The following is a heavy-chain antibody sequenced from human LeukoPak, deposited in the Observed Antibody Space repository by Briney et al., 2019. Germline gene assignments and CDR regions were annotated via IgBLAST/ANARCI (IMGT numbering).Heavy chain of an antibody. Sequence: GGSLRLSCAASGFTFSSYEMNWVRQAPGKGLEWLSYISTSGSTIYYADSVKGRFTISRDNAKNSLYLQMNSLRAEDTAVYYCARGGGSGWAIDYWGQGTLVTVSS. V-gene: IGHV3-48*03. CDR2: ISTSGSTI. CDR1: GFTFSSYE. CDR3: ARGGGSGWAIDY. J-gene: IGHJ4*02. D-gene: IGHD6-19*01.